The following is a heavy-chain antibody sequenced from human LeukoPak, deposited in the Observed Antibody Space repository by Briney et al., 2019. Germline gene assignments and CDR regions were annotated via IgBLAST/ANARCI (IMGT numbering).Heavy chain of an antibody. J-gene: IGHJ6*03. D-gene: IGHD6-6*01. Sequence: SETLSLTCTVSGGSISSSSYYWGWIRQPPGKGLEWIGSIYYSGSTNYNPSLKSRVTISVDTSKNQFSLKLSSVTAADTAVYYCARTSSSSPFYYYYYMDVWGKGTTVTVSS. CDR1: GGSISSSSYY. CDR2: IYYSGST. CDR3: ARTSSSSPFYYYYYMDV. V-gene: IGHV4-39*07.